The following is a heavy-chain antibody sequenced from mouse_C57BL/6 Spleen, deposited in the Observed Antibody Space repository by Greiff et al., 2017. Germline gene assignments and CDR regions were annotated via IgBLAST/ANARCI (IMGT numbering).Heavy chain of an antibody. D-gene: IGHD1-1*01. J-gene: IGHJ2*01. CDR3: TRKGYGSSFDY. V-gene: IGHV1-15*01. CDR1: VYTFTDYE. Sequence: VQLQQSGAELVRPGASVTLSCKASVYTFTDYEMHWVKQTPVHGLEWIGAIDPEAGGTAYNQKFKGKAILTADKSSSTAYMELSSLTSEDSAVYYCTRKGYGSSFDYWGQGTTLTVSS. CDR2: IDPEAGGT.